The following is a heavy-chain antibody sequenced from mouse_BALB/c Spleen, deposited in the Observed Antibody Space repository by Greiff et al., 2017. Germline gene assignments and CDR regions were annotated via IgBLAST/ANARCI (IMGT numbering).Heavy chain of an antibody. Sequence: QVQLQQPGAELVKPGASVKLSCKASGYTFTSYWMHWVKQRPGQGLEWIGEIDPSDSYTNYNQKFKGKATLTVDKSSSTAYMQLSSLTSEDSAVYYCARGGYDYDGTGFAYWGQGTLVTVSA. CDR2: IDPSDSYT. J-gene: IGHJ3*01. CDR1: GYTFTSYW. D-gene: IGHD2-4*01. V-gene: IGHV1-69*02. CDR3: ARGGYDYDGTGFAY.